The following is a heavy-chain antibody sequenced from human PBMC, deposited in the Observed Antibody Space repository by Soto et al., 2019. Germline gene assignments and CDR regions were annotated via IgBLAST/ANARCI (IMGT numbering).Heavy chain of an antibody. V-gene: IGHV1-3*01. Sequence: GSSVKVSCKASGYIFANYALQWVRQAPGQGLEWMGWINPGNGNTKYSQKFQGRVTLTRDTSASTVYMELSSLTSKDTAMYYCARVVRHFSGSGDNFVDPW. D-gene: IGHD3-10*01. J-gene: IGHJ5*02. CDR1: GYIFANYA. CDR3: ARVVRHFSGSGDNFVDP. CDR2: INPGNGNT.